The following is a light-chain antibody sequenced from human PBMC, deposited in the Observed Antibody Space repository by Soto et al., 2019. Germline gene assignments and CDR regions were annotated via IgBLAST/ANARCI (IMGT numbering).Light chain of an antibody. CDR1: TSDVGGSNY. J-gene: IGLJ1*01. CDR3: NSYTTISTYV. CDR2: EVS. Sequence: QSALTQPASVSGSPGQSITISCTGTTSDVGGSNYVSWYQHHPGKAPKLIIYEVSNRPSGVSNRFSGSKSGNTASLTISGLQAEDEADYYCNSYTTISTYVFGTGTKLTVL. V-gene: IGLV2-14*01.